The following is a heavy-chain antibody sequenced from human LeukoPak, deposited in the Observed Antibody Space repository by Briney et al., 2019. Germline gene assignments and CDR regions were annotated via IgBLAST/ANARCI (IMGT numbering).Heavy chain of an antibody. J-gene: IGHJ6*02. CDR3: ARSRASCSSTTCYGYYYGMDV. V-gene: IGHV3-11*03. D-gene: IGHD2-2*01. CDR2: ISSSSSFT. CDR1: GFTFSSYD. Sequence: GGSLRLSCAASGFTFSSYDMYWVRQAPGKGLEWVSYISSSSSFTNYADSVKGRFTISRDNAKNSLYLQMNSLRAEDTAVYYCARSRASCSSTTCYGYYYGMDVWGQGTTVTVSS.